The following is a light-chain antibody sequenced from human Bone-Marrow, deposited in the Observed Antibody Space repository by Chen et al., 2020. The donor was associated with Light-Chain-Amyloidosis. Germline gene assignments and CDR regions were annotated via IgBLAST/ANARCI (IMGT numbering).Light chain of an antibody. V-gene: IGLV3-21*02. CDR3: QVWDRSSDRPV. J-gene: IGLJ3*02. CDR1: NIGSTS. CDR2: DDS. Sequence: SYVLTQPSSVSVAPGQTATIACGGINIGSTSVHCYQQTPSQAPLLVVYDDSDRPAGIPERLSGANSGNTATLTIRRVEAGDEADYYCQVWDRSSDRPVFGRGTKVTVL.